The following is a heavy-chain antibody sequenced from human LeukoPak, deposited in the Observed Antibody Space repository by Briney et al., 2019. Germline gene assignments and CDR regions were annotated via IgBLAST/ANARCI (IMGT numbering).Heavy chain of an antibody. D-gene: IGHD3-9*01. Sequence: GGSLRLSCAASGFTFDDYAMHWVRQAPGKGLEWVSGISWNSGSIGYADSVKGRFTISRDNAKNSLYLQMNSLRAEDTALYYCAKGPNYDILTGYYIDYWGQGTLVTVPS. CDR1: GFTFDDYA. CDR2: ISWNSGSI. J-gene: IGHJ4*02. V-gene: IGHV3-9*01. CDR3: AKGPNYDILTGYYIDY.